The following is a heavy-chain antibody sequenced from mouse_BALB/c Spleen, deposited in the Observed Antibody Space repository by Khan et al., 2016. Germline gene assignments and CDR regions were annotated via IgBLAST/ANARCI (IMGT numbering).Heavy chain of an antibody. D-gene: IGHD2-12*01. CDR3: ARGAYAGTYYAMDY. CDR2: ISYSGST. J-gene: IGHJ4*01. CDR1: GYSITSDYA. V-gene: IGHV3-2*02. Sequence: EVQLQEAGPGLVKPSQSLSLTCTVTGYSITSDYAWNWIRQLPGNKLEWMGYISYSGSTTYNPSLKSRISITRDTPKNQFFLQLNSVTTEDTATYYFARGAYAGTYYAMDYWGQGTSVTVSS.